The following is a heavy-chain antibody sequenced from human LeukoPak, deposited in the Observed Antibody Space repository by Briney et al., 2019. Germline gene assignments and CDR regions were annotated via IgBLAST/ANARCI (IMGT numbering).Heavy chain of an antibody. CDR3: ARMRFERQRLVNVDY. CDR2: ISSSSSYI. V-gene: IGHV3-21*01. J-gene: IGHJ4*02. D-gene: IGHD3-9*01. Sequence: GGSLRLSCAASGFTFSSYSMNWVRQAPGKGLEWVSSISSSSSYIYYADSVKGRFTISRDNAKNSLYLQMNSLRAEDTAVYYCARMRFERQRLVNVDYWGQGTLVTVSS. CDR1: GFTFSSYS.